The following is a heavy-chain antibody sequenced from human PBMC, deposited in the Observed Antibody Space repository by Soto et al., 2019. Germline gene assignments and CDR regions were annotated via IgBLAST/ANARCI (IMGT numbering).Heavy chain of an antibody. CDR1: GYTFTSYY. V-gene: IGHV1-46*01. J-gene: IGHJ5*02. CDR3: ARDWALSMVRGVIRPIGGWFDP. CDR2: INPSGGST. Sequence: GASVKVSCKSSGYTFTSYYMHWVLQAPGQGLEWMGIINPSGGSTSYAQKFQGRVTMTRDTSTSTVYMELSSLRSEDTAVYYCARDWALSMVRGVIRPIGGWFDPWGQGTLVTVSS. D-gene: IGHD3-10*01.